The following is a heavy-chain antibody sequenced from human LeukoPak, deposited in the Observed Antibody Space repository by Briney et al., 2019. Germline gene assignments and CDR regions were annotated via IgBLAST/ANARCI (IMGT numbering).Heavy chain of an antibody. CDR3: ARDAEGHGDYDNLYYFDY. CDR2: IYTGGNT. Sequence: PGGSLRLSCAASGFIVSSDYMGWVRQAPGKGLEWVSVIYTGGNTHYADSVKGRFTISRDNAKNSLYLQMNSLRAEDTAVYYCARDAEGHGDYDNLYYFDYWGQGTLVTVSS. J-gene: IGHJ4*02. V-gene: IGHV3-53*01. CDR1: GFIVSSDY. D-gene: IGHD4-17*01.